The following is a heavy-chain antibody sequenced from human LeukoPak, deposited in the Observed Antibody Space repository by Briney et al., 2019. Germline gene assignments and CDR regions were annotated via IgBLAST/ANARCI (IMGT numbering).Heavy chain of an antibody. CDR1: GYSFTNYA. CDR3: ARVVHPYDYESSGLTYDAFDI. V-gene: IGHV7-4-1*02. D-gene: IGHD3-22*01. J-gene: IGHJ3*02. CDR2: INTNTGNP. Sequence: ASVKVSCKASGYSFTNYAMNWVRQAPGQGLEWLGWINTNTGNPTYAQGFTGRFVFSLDTSVNTAYLQISSLKAEDTAVYYCARVVHPYDYESSGLTYDAFDIWGQGTMVTVSS.